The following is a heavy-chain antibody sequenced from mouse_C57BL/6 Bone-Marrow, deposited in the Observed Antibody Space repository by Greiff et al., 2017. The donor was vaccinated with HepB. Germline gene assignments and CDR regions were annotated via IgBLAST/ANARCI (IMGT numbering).Heavy chain of an antibody. CDR1: GYAFSSSW. D-gene: IGHD1-1*01. Sequence: VQLQQSGPELVKPGASVKISCKASGYAFSSSWMNWVKQRPGKGLEWIGRIYPGDGDTNYNGKFKGKATLTADKSSSTAYMQLSSLTSEDSAVYFCARSRPPYFDYWGQGTTLTVSS. CDR2: IYPGDGDT. V-gene: IGHV1-82*01. CDR3: ARSRPPYFDY. J-gene: IGHJ2*01.